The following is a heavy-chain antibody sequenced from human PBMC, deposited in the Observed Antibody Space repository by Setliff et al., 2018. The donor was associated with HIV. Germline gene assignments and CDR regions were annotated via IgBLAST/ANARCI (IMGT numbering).Heavy chain of an antibody. CDR3: ARDRALRFSNSPSFNYFDV. CDR2: IDHSGST. V-gene: IGHV4-39*07. Sequence: SETLSLTCTVSGGSISRSSYYWGWIRQAPGKGPEWIGSIDHSGSTYYNPSLKRRLNISIDTSKNQFSLNVSPVTAADTAVYYCARDRALRFSNSPSFNYFDVWGQGALVTVSS. D-gene: IGHD1-1*01. J-gene: IGHJ4*02. CDR1: GGSISRSSYY.